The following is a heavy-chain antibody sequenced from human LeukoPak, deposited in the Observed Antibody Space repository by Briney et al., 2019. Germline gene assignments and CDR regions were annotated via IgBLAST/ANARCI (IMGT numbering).Heavy chain of an antibody. Sequence: GGSLRLSCAASGFTFSDSAMSWVRQAPGKGLEWVSLISFSGANTYYADSVKGRFTISRDNAKNSLYLQMNSLRVEDTALYYCARDYGGNPWGQGTMVTVSS. D-gene: IGHD4-23*01. J-gene: IGHJ3*01. CDR1: GFTFSDSA. V-gene: IGHV3-23*01. CDR3: ARDYGGNP. CDR2: ISFSGANT.